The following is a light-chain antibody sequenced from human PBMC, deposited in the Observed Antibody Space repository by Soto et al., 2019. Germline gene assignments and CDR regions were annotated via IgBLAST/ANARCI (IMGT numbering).Light chain of an antibody. J-gene: IGKJ2*01. CDR2: GAS. Sequence: EIGLTQSPGTLSLSPGERATLSCRASQSVSSSYLAWYQQKPGQAPRLLIYGASSRATGIPDRFSGSGSGTDFTLTISRLEPEDFAVYYCQQYGSSPPTFAQGTKVDIK. V-gene: IGKV3-20*01. CDR1: QSVSSSY. CDR3: QQYGSSPPT.